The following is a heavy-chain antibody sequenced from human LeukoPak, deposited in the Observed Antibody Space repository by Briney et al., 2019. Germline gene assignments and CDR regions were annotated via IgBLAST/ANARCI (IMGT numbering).Heavy chain of an antibody. CDR3: ARVANAVNDF. D-gene: IGHD4-17*01. CDR1: GFTFRPYW. V-gene: IGHV3-7*05. Sequence: GGSLRLSCAASGFTFRPYWMTWVRQAPGKGLEWVANIKQGGSEKYYVDSVRGRFTISRDNANNSLSLQMNSLRAEDTAVYYCARVANAVNDFWGQGTMVTVSP. CDR2: IKQGGSEK. J-gene: IGHJ3*01.